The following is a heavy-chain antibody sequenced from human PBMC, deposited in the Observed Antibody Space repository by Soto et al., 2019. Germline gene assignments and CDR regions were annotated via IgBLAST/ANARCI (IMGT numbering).Heavy chain of an antibody. Sequence: QVQLVQSGPEVKKPGASVKVSCKASGYTFSTYDFNWVRQAPGQGLEWMGWLNPKSGMTGSAQKFQGRVTRTRDPSRSTVYMEWSSLRSVDTAVYYCARVAGSPDYWGQGTLVTVSS. CDR3: ARVAGSPDY. D-gene: IGHD1-26*01. J-gene: IGHJ4*02. V-gene: IGHV1-8*01. CDR1: GYTFSTYD. CDR2: LNPKSGMT.